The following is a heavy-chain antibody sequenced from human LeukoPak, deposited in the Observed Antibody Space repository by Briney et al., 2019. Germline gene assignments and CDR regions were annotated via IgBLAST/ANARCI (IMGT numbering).Heavy chain of an antibody. D-gene: IGHD2-15*01. J-gene: IGHJ4*02. Sequence: GESLRLSCAASGFAFSNYWMNWARQAPGKGLEWVANIKQDGSETNYVDSVKGRFTISRDNAKNSLCLQMNSLRAEDTALYYCGSTNSFSYWGRGTLVTVSS. V-gene: IGHV3-7*01. CDR3: GSTNSFSY. CDR2: IKQDGSET. CDR1: GFAFSNYW.